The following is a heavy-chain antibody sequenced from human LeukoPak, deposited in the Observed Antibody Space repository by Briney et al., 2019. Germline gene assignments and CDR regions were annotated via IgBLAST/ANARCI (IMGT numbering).Heavy chain of an antibody. V-gene: IGHV3-30*02. Sequence: PGGSLRLSCAASGFTFSSYGMHWVRQAPGKGLEWVAFIRYDGSNKYYADSVKGRFTISRDNSKNTLYLQMNSLRAEDTAVYYCARDRDYSSSGPLYYHYYMDVWGKGTTVTVSS. J-gene: IGHJ6*03. CDR2: IRYDGSNK. CDR3: ARDRDYSSSGPLYYHYYMDV. D-gene: IGHD6-19*01. CDR1: GFTFSSYG.